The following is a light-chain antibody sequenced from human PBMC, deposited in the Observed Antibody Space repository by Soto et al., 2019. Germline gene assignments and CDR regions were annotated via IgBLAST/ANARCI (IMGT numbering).Light chain of an antibody. CDR2: KAS. CDR3: QHYNSCSEA. J-gene: IGKJ1*01. CDR1: QTISSW. V-gene: IGKV1-5*03. Sequence: DIQMTQSPSTLSGSVGDRFTITCRASQTISSWLAWYQQKPGKAPKLLIYKASTLKSGVPSRFSGSGSGTEFTLTISSLQPDDFATYYCQHYNSCSEAFGQGTKVELK.